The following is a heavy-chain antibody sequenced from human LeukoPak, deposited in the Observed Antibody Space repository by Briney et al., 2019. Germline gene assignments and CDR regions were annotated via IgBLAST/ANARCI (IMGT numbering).Heavy chain of an antibody. D-gene: IGHD4-17*01. CDR2: IYYSGST. CDR3: ARDGRYGDFDY. J-gene: IGHJ4*02. CDR1: GGSISSGDYY. Sequence: SETLSLTCTVSGGSISSGDYYWSWIRQPPGKGLEWIGYIYYSGSTYYNPSLKSRVTISVDTSKNQFSLKLSSVTAADTAVYYCARDGRYGDFDYWGQGTLVTVSS. V-gene: IGHV4-30-4*01.